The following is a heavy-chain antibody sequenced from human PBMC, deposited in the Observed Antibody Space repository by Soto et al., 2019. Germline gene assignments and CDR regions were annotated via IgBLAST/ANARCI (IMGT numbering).Heavy chain of an antibody. CDR3: ARPRGATTDFDC. J-gene: IGHJ4*02. CDR2: IYYSRST. V-gene: IGHV4-39*01. CDR1: GGSISSGSSY. Sequence: SETLSLTCTVSGGSISSGSSYWGWIRQTPGKGLEWIGSIYYSRSTYYNPSLKSRVTISVDTSKNQFCLKLSSVTAADTAVYYCARPRGATTDFDCWGQGTLVTVSS. D-gene: IGHD1-26*01.